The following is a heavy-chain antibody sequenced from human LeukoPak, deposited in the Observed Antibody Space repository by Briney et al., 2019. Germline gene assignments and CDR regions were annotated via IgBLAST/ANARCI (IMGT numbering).Heavy chain of an antibody. Sequence: SETLSLTCAVSGYSLSRGYYWGWIRQPPGKGLEWIGSIYHSGTTDYNPSLKSRVTISVDTSKNRFSLKVRSVTAADTAVYYCAGWFGELLSLFAYWGQGALVTVSS. CDR2: IYHSGTT. D-gene: IGHD3-10*01. CDR3: AGWFGELLSLFAY. V-gene: IGHV4-38-2*01. CDR1: GYSLSRGYY. J-gene: IGHJ4*02.